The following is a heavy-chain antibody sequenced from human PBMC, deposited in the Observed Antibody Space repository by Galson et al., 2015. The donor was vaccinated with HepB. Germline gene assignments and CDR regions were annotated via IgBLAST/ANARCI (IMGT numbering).Heavy chain of an antibody. J-gene: IGHJ6*02. CDR2: ISSYNGDT. D-gene: IGHD3-10*01. CDR1: GYTFTDYG. Sequence: SVKVSCKAPGYTFTDYGFNWVRQAPGQGLEWMGWISSYNGDTDYAQNFQNRVTMTTDTSTNTAYMEVRSLTSADTAVYYCARSGGVSSYYYYGMDVWGQGTTVTVSS. CDR3: ARSGGVSSYYYYGMDV. V-gene: IGHV1-18*04.